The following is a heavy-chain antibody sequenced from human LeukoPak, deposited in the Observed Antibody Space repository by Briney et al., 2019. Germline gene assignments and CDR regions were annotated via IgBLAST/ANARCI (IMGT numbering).Heavy chain of an antibody. D-gene: IGHD3-10*01. V-gene: IGHV3-48*03. CDR2: ISSSGSTI. CDR1: GFTFSSYE. J-gene: IGHJ4*02. Sequence: GGSLRLSCAASGFTFSSYEMNWVRQAPGKGLEWVSYISSSGSTIYYADSVKGRFTISRDNAKNSLYLQMNSLRAEDTAVYYCARGLLWFGGGYYFDYWGQGTLVTVSS. CDR3: ARGLLWFGGGYYFDY.